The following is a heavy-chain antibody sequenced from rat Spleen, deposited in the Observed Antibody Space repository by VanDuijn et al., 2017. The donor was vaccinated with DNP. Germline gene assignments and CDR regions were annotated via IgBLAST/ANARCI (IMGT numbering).Heavy chain of an antibody. CDR3: TRDYFTSSFVY. D-gene: IGHD1-2*01. V-gene: IGHV2-72*01. CDR1: GFSLTSNG. Sequence: QVQLEESGPGLMQPSETLSLTCTVSGFSLTSNGVGWVRQPLGKGLVWMGTIWAGGSTNYNSAVQSRLSISRDTSKSQVFLKMNSLQTEDTAIYFCTRDYFTSSFVYWGQGTLVTVSS. J-gene: IGHJ3*01. CDR2: IWAGGST.